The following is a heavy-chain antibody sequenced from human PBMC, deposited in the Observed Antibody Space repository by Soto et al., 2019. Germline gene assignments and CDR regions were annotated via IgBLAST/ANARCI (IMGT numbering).Heavy chain of an antibody. CDR3: AKIRDYYDSGGYPPYFFDY. CDR1: GFTFSNYV. J-gene: IGHJ4*02. D-gene: IGHD3-22*01. Sequence: GGSLRLSCAASGFTFSNYVMNWVRQAPGKGLEWVSAITGSGGSTYYADSVKGRFTMSRDDPKNTLYLQMNSLRAEDTAVYYCAKIRDYYDSGGYPPYFFDYWGQGTLVTVPQ. CDR2: ITGSGGST. V-gene: IGHV3-23*01.